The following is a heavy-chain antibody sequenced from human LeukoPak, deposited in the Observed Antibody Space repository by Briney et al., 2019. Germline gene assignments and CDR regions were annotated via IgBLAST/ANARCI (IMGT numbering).Heavy chain of an antibody. CDR3: ARVGCSGGSCFPDY. CDR1: GGSISSYY. J-gene: IGHJ4*02. V-gene: IGHV4-4*07. D-gene: IGHD2-15*01. CDR2: IYTSGST. Sequence: SETLSLTCTVSGGSISSYYWSWIRQPAGKGLEWIGRIYTSGSTNYTPSLKSRVTMSVDTSKNQFSLKLSSVTAADTAVYYCARVGCSGGSCFPDYWGQGTLVTVSS.